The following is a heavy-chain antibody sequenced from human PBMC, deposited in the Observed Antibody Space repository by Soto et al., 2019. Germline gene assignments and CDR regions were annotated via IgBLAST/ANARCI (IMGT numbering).Heavy chain of an antibody. Sequence: ASVKVSCKASGYTFTSYAIHWVRQAPGQRLEWMGWINAGNGNTKYSQKFQDRVTITRDTSASTAYMELSSLRAEDTAVYYCAREGDGSRWFNYFDCWGQGTLVTVSS. CDR2: INAGNGNT. CDR1: GYTFTSYA. D-gene: IGHD6-13*01. J-gene: IGHJ4*02. CDR3: AREGDGSRWFNYFDC. V-gene: IGHV1-3*01.